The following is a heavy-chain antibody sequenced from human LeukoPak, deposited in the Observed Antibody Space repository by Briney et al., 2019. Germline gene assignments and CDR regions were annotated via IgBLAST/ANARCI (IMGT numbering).Heavy chain of an antibody. CDR1: GGSFSGYY. J-gene: IGHJ4*02. CDR3: ARGSSSSPNRY. CDR2: INHSGST. D-gene: IGHD6-6*01. V-gene: IGHV4-34*01. Sequence: SETLSLTRAVYGGSFSGYYWSWIRQPPGKGLEWIGEINHSGSTNYNPSLKSRVTISVDTSKNQFSLKLSSVTAADTAVYYCARGSSSSPNRYWGQGTLVTVSS.